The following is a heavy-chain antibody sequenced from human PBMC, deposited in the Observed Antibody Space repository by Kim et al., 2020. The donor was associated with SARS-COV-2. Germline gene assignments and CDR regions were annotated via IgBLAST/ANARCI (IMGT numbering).Heavy chain of an antibody. CDR2: IYYIVST. CDR1: GGSLSSYY. Sequence: SETLSLTCTVSGGSLSSYYCSWIRQPPGQVLEWIGFIYYIVSTSSHPSLKSRFPISVDTSKTQFSLTLSSLTAAAPAVFSFARGYSSIVACLGQCPLVPV. V-gene: IGHV4-59*13. D-gene: IGHD5-18*01. CDR3: ARGYSSIVAC. J-gene: IGHJ4*02.